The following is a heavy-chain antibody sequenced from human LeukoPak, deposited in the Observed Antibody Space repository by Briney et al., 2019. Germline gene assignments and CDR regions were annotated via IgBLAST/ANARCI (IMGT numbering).Heavy chain of an antibody. V-gene: IGHV4-59*12. CDR1: GGSISSYY. J-gene: IGHJ3*02. CDR3: ARRFYYYDSSGPRSHAFDI. Sequence: SETLSLTCTVSGGSISSYYWSWIRQPPGKGLEWIGYIYHSGSTYYNPSLKSRVTISVDRSKNQFSLKLSSVTAADTAVYYCARRFYYYDSSGPRSHAFDIWGQGTMVTVSS. CDR2: IYHSGST. D-gene: IGHD3-22*01.